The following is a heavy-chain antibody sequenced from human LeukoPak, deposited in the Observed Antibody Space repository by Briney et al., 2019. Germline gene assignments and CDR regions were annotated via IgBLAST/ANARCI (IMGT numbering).Heavy chain of an antibody. CDR2: ISWNSGSI. V-gene: IGHV3-9*03. D-gene: IGHD4-17*01. Sequence: GGSLRLSCAASGFTFSSYAMHWVRQAPGKGLEWVSGISWNSGSIGYADSVKGRFTISRDNAKNSLYLQMNSLRAEDMALYYCAKDTGARYGDYVFDYWGQGTLVTVSS. CDR3: AKDTGARYGDYVFDY. J-gene: IGHJ4*02. CDR1: GFTFSSYA.